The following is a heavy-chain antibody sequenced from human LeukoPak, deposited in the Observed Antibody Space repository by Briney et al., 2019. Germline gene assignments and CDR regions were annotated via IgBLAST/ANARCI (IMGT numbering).Heavy chain of an antibody. CDR2: IHNDGST. V-gene: IGHV3-53*01. J-gene: IGHJ4*02. D-gene: IGHD3-3*02. CDR3: ASLARDY. CDR1: GFIVSNTY. Sequence: PGGSLRLSCAASGFIVSNTYMTWVRQAPGKGLEWVSVIHNDGSTYYADSVKGRFTVSRGNSKNMLFLRMNSLRVEDTAVYFCASLARDYWDQGTLVSVSS.